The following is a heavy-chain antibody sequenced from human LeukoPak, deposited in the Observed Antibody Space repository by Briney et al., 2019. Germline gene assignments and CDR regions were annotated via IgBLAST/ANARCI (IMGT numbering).Heavy chain of an antibody. CDR2: ISWNSGSI. V-gene: IGHV3-9*01. Sequence: HPGRSLRLSCAASGFTFDDYAMHWVRQAPGKGLEWVSGISWNSGSIGYADSVKGRFTISRDNAKNSLYLQMNSLRAEDTALYYCAKDAHTYLLGEWELPYWGQGTLVTVSS. CDR3: AKDAHTYLLGEWELPY. J-gene: IGHJ4*02. D-gene: IGHD1-26*01. CDR1: GFTFDDYA.